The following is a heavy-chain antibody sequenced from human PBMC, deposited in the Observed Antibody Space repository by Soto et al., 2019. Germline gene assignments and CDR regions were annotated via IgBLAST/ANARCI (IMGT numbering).Heavy chain of an antibody. D-gene: IGHD3-22*01. J-gene: IGHJ4*02. CDR1: GYTFTGYF. CDR3: ARVRTYYDSSGSLDY. Sequence: ASVKVSCKASGYTFTGYFMHWVRQAPGQGLEWMGWINPNSGDTDYEQKFQGRVTMTRDMSISTAYMELRRLTSDDTAIYYCARVRTYYDSSGSLDYWGQGTLVTVSS. V-gene: IGHV1-2*02. CDR2: INPNSGDT.